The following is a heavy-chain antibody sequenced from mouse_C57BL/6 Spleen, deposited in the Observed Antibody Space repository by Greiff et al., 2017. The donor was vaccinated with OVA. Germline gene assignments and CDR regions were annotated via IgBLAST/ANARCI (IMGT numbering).Heavy chain of an antibody. CDR3: ASDTTDYFDY. Sequence: QVQLQQPGAELVRPGTSVKLSCKASGYTFTSYWMHWVKQRPGQGLEWIGVIDPSDSYTNYNQKFKGKATLTVDTSSSTAYMQLSSLTSEDSAVYYGASDTTDYFDYWGQGTTLTVSS. D-gene: IGHD1-1*01. CDR2: IDPSDSYT. CDR1: GYTFTSYW. J-gene: IGHJ2*01. V-gene: IGHV1-59*01.